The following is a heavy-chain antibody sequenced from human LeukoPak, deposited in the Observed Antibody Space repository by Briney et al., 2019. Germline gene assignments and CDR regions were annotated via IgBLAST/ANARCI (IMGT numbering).Heavy chain of an antibody. CDR2: INPSGGST. CDR1: GYTFTSYY. V-gene: IGHV1-46*01. Sequence: ASVKVSCKASGYTFTSYYMHWVRQAPGQGLEWMGIINPSGGSTSYAQKFQGRVTMTRDTSTSTVYMELSSLRSEDTAVYYCARAIFGVVIGCYYYGMDVWGQGTTVTVSS. J-gene: IGHJ6*02. CDR3: ARAIFGVVIGCYYYGMDV. D-gene: IGHD3-3*01.